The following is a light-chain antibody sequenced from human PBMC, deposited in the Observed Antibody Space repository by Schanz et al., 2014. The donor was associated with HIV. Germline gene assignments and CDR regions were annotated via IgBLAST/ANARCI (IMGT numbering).Light chain of an antibody. CDR2: RNN. CDR3: AAWDDSLNGVV. V-gene: IGLV1-44*01. J-gene: IGLJ2*01. Sequence: QSVLTQPPSTSGAPGQRVSISCSGIRSDAVNWYQQFPGTAPKLLIYRNNQRPSGVPDRFSGSKSGTSASLAISGLQSEDEADYYCAAWDDSLNGVVFGGGTKLTVL. CDR1: RSDA.